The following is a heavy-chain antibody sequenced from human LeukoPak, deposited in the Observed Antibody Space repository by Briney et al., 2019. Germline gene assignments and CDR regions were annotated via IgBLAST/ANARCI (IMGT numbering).Heavy chain of an antibody. CDR2: ISYDGSNK. CDR1: GFIVSSNY. J-gene: IGHJ4*02. CDR3: ARVIAVAGNDY. V-gene: IGHV3-30-3*01. D-gene: IGHD6-19*01. Sequence: PGGSLRLSCAASGFIVSSNYMSWVRQAPGKGLEWVAVISYDGSNKYYADSVKGRFTISRDNSKNTLYLQMNSLRVEDTAVYYCARVIAVAGNDYWGQGTLVTVSS.